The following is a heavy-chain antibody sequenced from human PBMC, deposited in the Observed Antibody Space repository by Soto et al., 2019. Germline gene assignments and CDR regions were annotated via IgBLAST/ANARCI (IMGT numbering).Heavy chain of an antibody. Sequence: QVTVKESGPVLVKPTETLTLTCTVSGFSLSNAGLGVSWIRQPPGKALEWLAHIFSNDEKSYSTSLKSRLTISKDTSKSQVVLIMTNMDPVGTATYYCASTYSTSWDWFDPWGQGTLVTVSS. CDR3: ASTYSTSWDWFDP. CDR2: IFSNDEK. V-gene: IGHV2-26*04. J-gene: IGHJ5*02. D-gene: IGHD6-13*01. CDR1: GFSLSNAGLG.